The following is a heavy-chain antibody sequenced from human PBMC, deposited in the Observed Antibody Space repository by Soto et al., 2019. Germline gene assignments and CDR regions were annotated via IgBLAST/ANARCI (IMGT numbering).Heavy chain of an antibody. CDR1: GGSISSGGYS. V-gene: IGHV4-30-2*01. CDR2: IYHSGST. CDR3: AREDSNDGSSFDY. D-gene: IGHD4-4*01. J-gene: IGHJ4*03. Sequence: SETMSLTCAVSGGSISSGGYSWGWIRQPPGKGLEWIGYIYHSGSTYYNPSLKRRVTISVDRSKNQFSLKLSSVTAADTAVYYCAREDSNDGSSFDYCGHGTLVAV.